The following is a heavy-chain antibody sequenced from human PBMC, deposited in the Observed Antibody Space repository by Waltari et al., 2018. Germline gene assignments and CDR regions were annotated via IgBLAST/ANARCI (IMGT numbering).Heavy chain of an antibody. CDR1: GFTFPSYW. V-gene: IGHV3-74*01. Sequence: EVQLVESGGGLVQSGGSLRLSCAASGFTFPSYWMHWVRQAPGQGLAWVSRIQSNGGETNYADSVKGRFAMSRDNARSTLDLQMNSRRVEDTAVYFCARGWREGAREFVGLDTWGQGTLVTVSS. CDR2: IQSNGGET. D-gene: IGHD1-26*01. J-gene: IGHJ3*02. CDR3: ARGWREGAREFVGLDT.